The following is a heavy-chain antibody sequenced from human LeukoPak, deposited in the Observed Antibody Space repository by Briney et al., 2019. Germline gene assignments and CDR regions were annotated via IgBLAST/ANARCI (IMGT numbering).Heavy chain of an antibody. D-gene: IGHD4-17*01. CDR1: GFTFSSYA. J-gene: IGHJ4*02. CDR2: ISGSGGST. Sequence: GGSLRLSCAASGFTFSSYAMSWVRQAPGKGLEWVSAISGSGGSTYYADSVKGRFTISRDNSKNTLYLQMNSLRAEDTAVYYCAKTETRKVYDYGDYPKTFDYWGQGTLVTVSS. V-gene: IGHV3-23*01. CDR3: AKTETRKVYDYGDYPKTFDY.